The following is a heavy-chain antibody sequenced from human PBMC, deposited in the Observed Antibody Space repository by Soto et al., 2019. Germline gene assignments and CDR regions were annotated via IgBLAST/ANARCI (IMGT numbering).Heavy chain of an antibody. V-gene: IGHV3-21*01. CDR1: GFTFSDYN. Sequence: PGGSLRLSCAASGFTFSDYNMNWVRQAPGKGLEWVSSISSSRSYIYYADSVKGRFTISRDNAKNSLYLQMNSLRAEDTAVYYCARDDYGDYGLFAFDIRGQGTMVTVSS. J-gene: IGHJ3*02. D-gene: IGHD4-17*01. CDR3: ARDDYGDYGLFAFDI. CDR2: ISSSRSYI.